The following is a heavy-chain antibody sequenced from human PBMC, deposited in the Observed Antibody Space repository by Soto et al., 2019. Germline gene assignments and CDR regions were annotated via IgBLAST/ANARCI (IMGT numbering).Heavy chain of an antibody. CDR3: ASGPYSSSWLLFDY. Sequence: GGSLRLSCAASGFTFSSYEMNWVRQAPGKGLEWVPYISSSGSTIYYADSVKGRFTISRDNAKNSLYLQMNSLRAEDTAVYYCASGPYSSSWLLFDYWGQGTLVTVSS. J-gene: IGHJ4*02. D-gene: IGHD6-13*01. V-gene: IGHV3-48*03. CDR2: ISSSGSTI. CDR1: GFTFSSYE.